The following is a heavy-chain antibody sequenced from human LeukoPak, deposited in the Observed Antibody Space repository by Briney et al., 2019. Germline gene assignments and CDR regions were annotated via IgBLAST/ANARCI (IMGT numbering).Heavy chain of an antibody. D-gene: IGHD6-13*01. CDR1: GFTFSSYA. CDR3: AKDLRLAAAAGVFDY. J-gene: IGHJ4*02. V-gene: IGHV3-23*01. Sequence: GGSLRLSCAASGFTFSSYAMHWVRQAPGKGLEWVSAISGSGGSTYYADSVKGRFTISRDNSKNTLYLQMNSLRAEDTAVYYCAKDLRLAAAAGVFDYWGQGTLVTVSS. CDR2: ISGSGGST.